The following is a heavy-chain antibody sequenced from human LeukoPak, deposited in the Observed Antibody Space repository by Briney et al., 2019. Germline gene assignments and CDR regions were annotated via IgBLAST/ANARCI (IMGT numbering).Heavy chain of an antibody. CDR3: TRDTGCPGGTCYSFYDY. J-gene: IGHJ4*02. D-gene: IGHD2-15*01. V-gene: IGHV3-7*01. CDR2: INQDGTEK. CDR1: GSTFSNYW. Sequence: QPGGSLRLSCAASGSTFSNYWMTWVRQAPGKGLEWVANINQDGTEKYYVDSVKGRLTISRDNTENSLYLQMNIRRAEDTAVYYCTRDTGCPGGTCYSFYDYWGQGTLVTVSS.